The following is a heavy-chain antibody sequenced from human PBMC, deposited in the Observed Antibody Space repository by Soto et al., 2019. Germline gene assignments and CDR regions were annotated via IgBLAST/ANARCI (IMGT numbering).Heavy chain of an antibody. J-gene: IGHJ6*02. CDR2: IYPGDSDT. CDR1: GYTFTDYW. CDR3: QRHISNFRYYYYPMDV. Sequence: DSLKISCKGSGYTFTDYWIGWVRQLPGKGLEWMGIIYPGDSDTRYSPSFQGHVTITVDKSTSTAYLQWNTLKASDTAMYYCQRHISNFRYYYYPMDVWGQGTTVTVSS. V-gene: IGHV5-51*01. D-gene: IGHD4-4*01.